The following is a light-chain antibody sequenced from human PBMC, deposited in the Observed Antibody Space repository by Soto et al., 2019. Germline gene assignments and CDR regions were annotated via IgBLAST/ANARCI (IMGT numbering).Light chain of an antibody. V-gene: IGKV1-27*01. CDR3: QKYNSASRFT. CDR2: AAS. CDR1: QGISNY. Sequence: DIQMTQSPSSLSASVGDRVTITCRASQGISNYLAWYQQKPGKVPKLLIYAASTLQSGVPSRFSGSGSGTDFTFTISSLQPEDVATYYCQKYNSASRFTFGPGTKVDIK. J-gene: IGKJ3*01.